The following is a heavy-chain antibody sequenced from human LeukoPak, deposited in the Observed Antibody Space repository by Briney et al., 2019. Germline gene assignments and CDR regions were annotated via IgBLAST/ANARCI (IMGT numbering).Heavy chain of an antibody. J-gene: IGHJ6*03. CDR1: GFTFSSYA. D-gene: IGHD2-15*01. CDR2: ISSNGGST. CDR3: ARAWGGYCSGGSCHDYYYYYYYMDV. Sequence: PGGSLRLSCAASGFTFSSYAMHWVRQAPGKGLEYVSAISSNGGSTYYANSVKGRFTISRDNSKNSLYLQMNSLRAEDTAVYYCARAWGGYCSGGSCHDYYYYYYYMDVWGKGTTVTVSS. V-gene: IGHV3-64*01.